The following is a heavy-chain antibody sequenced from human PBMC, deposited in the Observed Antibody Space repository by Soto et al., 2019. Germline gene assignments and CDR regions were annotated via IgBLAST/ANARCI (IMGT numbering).Heavy chain of an antibody. D-gene: IGHD6-6*01. CDR3: ARERPDGARLDP. V-gene: IGHV4-30-4*01. J-gene: IGHJ5*02. Sequence: QVQLQESGPGLVKPSQTLSLTCTVSGGSISSGDYYWSWIRQPPGKGLEWIGYVYYSGSTYYNPSLKSRVTISVDTSKNQFSLKLSSVTAADAAVYYCARERPDGARLDPWGQGTLVTASS. CDR2: VYYSGST. CDR1: GGSISSGDYY.